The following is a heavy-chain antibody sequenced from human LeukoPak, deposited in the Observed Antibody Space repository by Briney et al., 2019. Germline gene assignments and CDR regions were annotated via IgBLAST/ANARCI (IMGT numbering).Heavy chain of an antibody. CDR2: IKQDGSEK. Sequence: GGSLRLSCAASGFTFSSYWMSWVRQAPGKGLEWVANIKQDGSEKYYVDSVKGRFTISRDNAKNSLYLQMSSLRAEDTAVYYCARDPYGDYVHWFDPWGQGTLVTVSS. CDR1: GFTFSSYW. V-gene: IGHV3-7*01. J-gene: IGHJ5*02. CDR3: ARDPYGDYVHWFDP. D-gene: IGHD4-17*01.